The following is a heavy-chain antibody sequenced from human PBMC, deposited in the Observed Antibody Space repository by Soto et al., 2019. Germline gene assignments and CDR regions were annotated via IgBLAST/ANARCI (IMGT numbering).Heavy chain of an antibody. J-gene: IGHJ5*02. CDR1: GYTFTNYG. CDR2: ISAYNGNT. Sequence: QVQLVQSGAEVKKPGASVKVSCKASGYTFTNYGISWVRQAPGQGLEWMGWISAYNGNTKYAQKLQGRATMTTDTXTXTXXLERRSLRTDDTAVYYRARGVGSGRYYTQYSWFDPWGQGTLVTVSS. CDR3: ARGVGSGRYYTQYSWFDP. V-gene: IGHV1-18*01. D-gene: IGHD3-10*01.